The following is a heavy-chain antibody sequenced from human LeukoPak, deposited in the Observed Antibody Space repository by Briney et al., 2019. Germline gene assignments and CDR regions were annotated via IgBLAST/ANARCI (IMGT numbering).Heavy chain of an antibody. CDR3: ARLQIVALPAFRNLTLFQP. J-gene: IGHJ1*01. CDR2: KGKN. CDR1: GGSVSSGSDH. Sequence: DTVSLTRTVCGGSVSSGSDHWSWVRQARGRGVGWIGHKGKNYYNPSLKGRGTISRDTSKNPFSLKLSSVTAPDTAGYFFARLQIVALPAFRNLTLFQPWGEGTLVPVP. V-gene: IGHV4-39*01. D-gene: IGHD2-15*01.